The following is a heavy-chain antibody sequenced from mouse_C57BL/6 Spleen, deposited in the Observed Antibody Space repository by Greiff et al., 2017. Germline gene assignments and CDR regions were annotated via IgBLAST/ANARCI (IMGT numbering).Heavy chain of an antibody. D-gene: IGHD1-1*01. CDR3: TFCTTVVATRGDY. J-gene: IGHJ2*01. CDR1: GFNIKDDY. Sequence: EVKLMESGAELVRPGASVKLSCTASGFNIKDDYMHWVKQRPEQDLEWIGWIDPENGDTEYASKFQGKATITADTTSNTAYLQLSSLTSEDTAVYYCTFCTTVVATRGDYWGQGTTLTVSS. CDR2: IDPENGDT. V-gene: IGHV14-4*01.